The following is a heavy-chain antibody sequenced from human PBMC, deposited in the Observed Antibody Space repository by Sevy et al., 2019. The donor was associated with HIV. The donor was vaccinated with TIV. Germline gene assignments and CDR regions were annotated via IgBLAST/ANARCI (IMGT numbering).Heavy chain of an antibody. CDR1: GFSLSNYA. V-gene: IGHV3-23*01. CDR2: KTGSAGVT. J-gene: IGHJ4*02. D-gene: IGHD6-6*01. Sequence: GGSLRLSCAASGFSLSNYAMSWVRQAPGKGLEWISTKTGSAGVTYYADSVKGLFTISRDNSKNTLFLQMNSLRAEDTALYYCAKGRIPSIGTLGPFDSWGQGTLLTVSS. CDR3: AKGRIPSIGTLGPFDS.